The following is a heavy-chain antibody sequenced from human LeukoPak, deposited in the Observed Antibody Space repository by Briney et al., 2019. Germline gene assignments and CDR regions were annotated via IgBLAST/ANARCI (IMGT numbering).Heavy chain of an antibody. CDR1: GGSISSYY. CDR3: ARDGLGYCSSTSCYSNYYYGMDV. D-gene: IGHD2-2*02. CDR2: IYTSGST. Sequence: PLETLSLTCTVSGGSISSYYWSWIRQPAGKGLEWIGRIYTSGSTNYNPSLKSRVTMSVDTSKNQFSLKLSSVTAADTAVYYCARDGLGYCSSTSCYSNYYYGMDVWGQGTTVTVSS. V-gene: IGHV4-4*07. J-gene: IGHJ6*02.